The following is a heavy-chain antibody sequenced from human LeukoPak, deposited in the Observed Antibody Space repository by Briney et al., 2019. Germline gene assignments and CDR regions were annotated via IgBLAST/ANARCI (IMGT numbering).Heavy chain of an antibody. CDR2: ISGSGGST. J-gene: IGHJ4*02. V-gene: IGHV3-23*01. Sequence: PGGSLRLSCAASGFTFSSYAMSWVRQAPGKGLEWVSAISGSGGSTYYADSVKGRFTISRDNAKNSLYLQMNSLRAEDTAVYYCARDGENWNDGYWGQGTLVTVSS. D-gene: IGHD1-1*01. CDR1: GFTFSSYA. CDR3: ARDGENWNDGY.